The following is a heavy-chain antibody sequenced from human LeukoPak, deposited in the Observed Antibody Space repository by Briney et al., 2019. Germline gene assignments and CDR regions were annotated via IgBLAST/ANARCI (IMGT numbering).Heavy chain of an antibody. D-gene: IGHD3-16*01. Sequence: SETLSLTCAVYGGSLSDDFWSWIRQPPGKGLDRIGEINHGGNTNYNPSLESRASLSVDTSRNQISLRLSSVTAADTAVYYCARGFGNVRGVTWGQGTLVTVSS. CDR3: ARGFGNVRGVT. CDR1: GGSLSDDF. J-gene: IGHJ5*02. CDR2: INHGGNT. V-gene: IGHV4-34*01.